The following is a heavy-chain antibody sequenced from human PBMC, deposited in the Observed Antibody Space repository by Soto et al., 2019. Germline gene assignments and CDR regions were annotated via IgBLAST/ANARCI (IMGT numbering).Heavy chain of an antibody. CDR3: AKDIAAASYYYYGMDV. J-gene: IGHJ6*02. CDR1: GFTFSSYG. CDR2: ISYDGSNK. Sequence: PGGSLRLSCAASGFTFSSYGMHWVRQAPGKGLEWLAVISYDGSNKYYADSVKGRFTISRDNSKNTLYLQMNSLRAEDTAVYYCAKDIAAASYYYYGMDVWGQGTTVTVSS. V-gene: IGHV3-30*18. D-gene: IGHD6-13*01.